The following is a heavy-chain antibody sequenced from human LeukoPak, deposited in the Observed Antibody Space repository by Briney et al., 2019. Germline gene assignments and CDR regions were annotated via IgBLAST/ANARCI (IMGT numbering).Heavy chain of an antibody. Sequence: ASVKVSCKASGYXFTGYYIHWVRQAPGQGLKWMGWINPNSGGTNYAQKFQGRVTMTRDTSISTAYMELSRLRSDDTAVYYCARAYYDSSMDYWGQGTLVTVSS. J-gene: IGHJ4*02. CDR1: GYXFTGYY. V-gene: IGHV1-2*02. D-gene: IGHD3-22*01. CDR3: ARAYYDSSMDY. CDR2: INPNSGGT.